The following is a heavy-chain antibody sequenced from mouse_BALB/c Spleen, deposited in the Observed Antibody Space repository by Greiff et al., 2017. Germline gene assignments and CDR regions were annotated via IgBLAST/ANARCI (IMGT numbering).Heavy chain of an antibody. J-gene: IGHJ4*01. V-gene: IGHV1-69*02. CDR3: TRSSYGRHYAMDY. Sequence: QVQLQQPGAELVRPGPSLKLSCKASGYTFTSYWINWVKQRPGQGLEWIGNIYPSGSYTNYNQKFKDKATFTVDKSSSTAYLQLSSPTSEDSAVYYCTRSSYGRHYAMDYWGQGTSVTVSS. D-gene: IGHD1-2*01. CDR1: GYTFTSYW. CDR2: IYPSGSYT.